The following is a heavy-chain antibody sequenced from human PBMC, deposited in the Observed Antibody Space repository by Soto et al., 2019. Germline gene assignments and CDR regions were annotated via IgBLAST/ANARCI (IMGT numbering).Heavy chain of an antibody. Sequence: GGSLRLSCAASGFTFSSYAMHSARQAPGKGLEWVAVISYDGSNKYYADSVKGRFTISIDNSKNTLYLQMNSLRAEDTAVYYCARERSSGYFDYWGQGT. D-gene: IGHD6-19*01. J-gene: IGHJ4*02. CDR1: GFTFSSYA. CDR2: ISYDGSNK. V-gene: IGHV3-30-3*01. CDR3: ARERSSGYFDY.